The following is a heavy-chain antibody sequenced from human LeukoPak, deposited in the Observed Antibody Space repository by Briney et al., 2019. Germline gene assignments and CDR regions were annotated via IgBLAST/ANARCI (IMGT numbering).Heavy chain of an antibody. V-gene: IGHV4-39*01. Sequence: PSETLSLTCTVSGGSISSSSYYWGWIRQPPGKGLEWIGSIYYSGSTYYNPSLKSRVTISVDTSKNQFSLKLSSVTAADTAVYYCAKSGSYPKIFDYWGQGTLVTVSS. D-gene: IGHD1-26*01. J-gene: IGHJ4*02. CDR2: IYYSGST. CDR3: AKSGSYPKIFDY. CDR1: GGSISSSSYY.